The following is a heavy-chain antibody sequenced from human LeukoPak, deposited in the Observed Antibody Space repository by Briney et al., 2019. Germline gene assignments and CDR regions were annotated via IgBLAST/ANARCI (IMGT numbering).Heavy chain of an antibody. V-gene: IGHV3-21*01. CDR2: MTSSSHS. CDR3: ARDLDFWSGYKDY. Sequence: KPGGSLRLSCAASGFNFSSYTMNWVRQAPGKGLEWVSSMTSSSHSYYADSVKGRFTISRDNAKNSLFLQMNSLRAEDTAVYYCARDLDFWSGYKDYWGQGTLVTVSS. D-gene: IGHD3-3*01. CDR1: GFNFSSYT. J-gene: IGHJ4*02.